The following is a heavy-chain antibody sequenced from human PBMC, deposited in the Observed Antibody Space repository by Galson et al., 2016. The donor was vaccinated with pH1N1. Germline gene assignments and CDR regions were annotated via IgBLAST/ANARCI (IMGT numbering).Heavy chain of an antibody. CDR1: GYTFTSYY. J-gene: IGHJ4*02. CDR2: IDPSGGGA. D-gene: IGHD7-27*01. V-gene: IGHV1-46*01. Sequence: SVKVSCKASGYTFTSYYIHWVRQAPGQGLEWMGVIDPSGGGATYAQNFLARLTMARDISASTVYMDLSSLKSEDTAAYYCTRDLGRRREYWGQGTLVIVSS. CDR3: TRDLGRRREY.